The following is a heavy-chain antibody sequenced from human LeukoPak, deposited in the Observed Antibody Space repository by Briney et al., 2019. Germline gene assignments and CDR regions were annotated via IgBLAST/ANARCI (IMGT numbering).Heavy chain of an antibody. J-gene: IGHJ4*02. Sequence: GGSLRLSCPASGFTVSSNYMSWVSQAPGKGLEWVSAISGSGGSTYYADSVKGRFTISRDNSKNTLYLQMNSLRAEDTAVYYCAKSKAFDYWGQGTLVTVSS. CDR1: GFTVSSNY. V-gene: IGHV3-23*01. CDR2: ISGSGGST. CDR3: AKSKAFDY.